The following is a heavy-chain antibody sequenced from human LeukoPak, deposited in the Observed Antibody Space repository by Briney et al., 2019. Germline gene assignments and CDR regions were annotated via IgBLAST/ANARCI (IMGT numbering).Heavy chain of an antibody. J-gene: IGHJ4*02. CDR2: IYTSDST. Sequence: PSETLSLTCTVSGGSISSYYWSWIRQPAGKGLEWIGRIYTSDSTNYNPSLKSRVTMSVDASKNQFSLKLNSVTAADTAVYYCARETNSSSWRALDYWGQGTLVTVSS. CDR1: GGSISSYY. D-gene: IGHD6-13*01. V-gene: IGHV4-4*07. CDR3: ARETNSSSWRALDY.